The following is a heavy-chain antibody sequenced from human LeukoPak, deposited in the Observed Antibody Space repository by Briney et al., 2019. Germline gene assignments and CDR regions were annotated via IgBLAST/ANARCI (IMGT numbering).Heavy chain of an antibody. J-gene: IGHJ4*02. D-gene: IGHD3-22*01. CDR1: GYTFTSYY. CDR2: INPSGGST. Sequence: ASVTVSCTASGYTFTSYYMHWVRQAPGQGLEWMGIINPSGGSTSYAQKFQGRVTITRDTSTSTVYMELSSLRSEDTAVYYCARALELDYYDSSGPFDYWGQGTLVTVSS. V-gene: IGHV1-46*01. CDR3: ARALELDYYDSSGPFDY.